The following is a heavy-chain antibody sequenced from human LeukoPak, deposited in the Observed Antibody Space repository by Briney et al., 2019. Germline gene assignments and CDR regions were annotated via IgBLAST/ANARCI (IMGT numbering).Heavy chain of an antibody. V-gene: IGHV3-23*01. CDR2: ISASGGST. Sequence: TGGSLRLPCAASGFMFGSYVMSWVRQAPGKGLEWVSGISASGGSTYYADSVKGRFTISRDNSKNTLYLQMNSLRAEDTAVYYCARECIAARPPYYYYYMDVWGKGTTVTVSS. D-gene: IGHD6-6*01. CDR1: GFMFGSYV. J-gene: IGHJ6*03. CDR3: ARECIAARPPYYYYYMDV.